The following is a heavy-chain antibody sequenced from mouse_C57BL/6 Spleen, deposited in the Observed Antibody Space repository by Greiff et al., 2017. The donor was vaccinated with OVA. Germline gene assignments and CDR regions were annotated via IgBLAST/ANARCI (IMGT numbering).Heavy chain of an antibody. CDR3: ARLTGTAFDY. Sequence: DVHLVESGPELVKPGASVKIPCKASGYTFTDYNMDWVKQSHGKSLEWIGDINPNNGGTIYNQKFKGKATLTVDKSSSTAYMELRSLTSEDTAVYYCARLTGTAFDYWGQGTTLTVSS. CDR1: GYTFTDYN. CDR2: INPNNGGT. J-gene: IGHJ2*01. D-gene: IGHD4-1*01. V-gene: IGHV1-18*01.